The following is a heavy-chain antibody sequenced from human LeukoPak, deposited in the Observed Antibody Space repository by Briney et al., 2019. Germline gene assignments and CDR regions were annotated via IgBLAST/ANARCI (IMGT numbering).Heavy chain of an antibody. CDR2: INWNGGST. CDR1: GFTFDDYG. J-gene: IGHJ3*02. Sequence: GGSLRLSCAASGFTFDDYGMSWVRQAPGKGLEWVSGINWNGGSTGYADSVKGRFTIPRDNAKNSLYLQMNSLRAEDTALYYCARDSNYYDSRGDAFDIWGQGTMVTVSS. D-gene: IGHD3-22*01. V-gene: IGHV3-20*04. CDR3: ARDSNYYDSRGDAFDI.